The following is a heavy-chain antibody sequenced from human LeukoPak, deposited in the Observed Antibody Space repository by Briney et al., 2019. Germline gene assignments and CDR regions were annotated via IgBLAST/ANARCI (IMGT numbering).Heavy chain of an antibody. CDR2: ISSSGRSI. V-gene: IGHV3-48*01. CDR3: ARDLLTSGDYVGRFES. CDR1: GFTFSSYS. Sequence: HPGGSLRLSCAASGFTFSSYSMNWVRQTPGKGLEWLSYISSSGRSIYYADSLKGRFTISRDNSNKSLYLQMNSLRAEDTAVYYCARDLLTSGDYVGRFESWGQGTLVTVSS. D-gene: IGHD4-17*01. J-gene: IGHJ4*02.